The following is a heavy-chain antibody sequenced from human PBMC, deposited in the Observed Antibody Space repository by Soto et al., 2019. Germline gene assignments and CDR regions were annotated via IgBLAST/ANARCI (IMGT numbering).Heavy chain of an antibody. V-gene: IGHV6-1*01. D-gene: IGHD6-13*01. CDR3: ARDSSSWYGFDWFDP. CDR1: VDSVSRNRAA. Sequence: SQTLSLTCALPVDSVSRNRAAWNCIRQSPARGLEWLGRTYYRSKWYNDYAVSVKSRITINPDTSKNQFSLQLSSVTPEDTAVYYCARDSSSWYGFDWFDPWGQGTLVTVSS. CDR2: TYYRSKWYN. J-gene: IGHJ5*02.